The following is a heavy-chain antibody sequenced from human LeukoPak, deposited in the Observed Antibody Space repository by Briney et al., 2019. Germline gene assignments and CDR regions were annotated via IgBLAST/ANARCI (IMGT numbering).Heavy chain of an antibody. J-gene: IGHJ3*02. CDR2: INPNSGGT. CDR1: GYTFTGYY. CDR3: AREYYYGSGDGNI. D-gene: IGHD3-10*01. Sequence: GASVKVSCKASGYTFTGYYMHWVRQAPGQGLEWMGWINPNSGGTNYAQKFQGRVTMTRDTSVSTAYMELSSLRSEDTAVYYCAREYYYGSGDGNIWGQGTMVTVSS. V-gene: IGHV1-2*02.